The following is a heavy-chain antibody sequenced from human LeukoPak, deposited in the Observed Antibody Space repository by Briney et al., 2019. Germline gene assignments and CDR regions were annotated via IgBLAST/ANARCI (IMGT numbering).Heavy chain of an antibody. CDR3: AREVRGVIRWNWFDP. D-gene: IGHD3-10*01. V-gene: IGHV4-59*01. CDR1: GGSISSYY. Sequence: SSETLSLTCTVSGGSISSYYWSWIRQPPGKGLEWIGYIYYSGSTNYDPSLESRVTISVDTSKNQFSLKLSSVTAADTAVYCCAREVRGVIRWNWFDPWGQGTLVTVSS. CDR2: IYYSGST. J-gene: IGHJ5*02.